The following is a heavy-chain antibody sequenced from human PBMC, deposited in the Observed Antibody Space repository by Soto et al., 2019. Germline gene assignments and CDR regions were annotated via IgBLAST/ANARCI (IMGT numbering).Heavy chain of an antibody. CDR1: GFTFSSYA. D-gene: IGHD3-9*01. CDR2: ISYDGSNK. CDR3: ARDSPTLPPKNGFDSGY. V-gene: IGHV3-30-3*01. J-gene: IGHJ4*02. Sequence: GGSLKLSCAASGFTFSSYAMHGVRQAPGKGLEWVAVISYDGSNKYYADSVKGRFTISRDNSKNTLYLQMNSLRAEDTAVYYCARDSPTLPPKNGFDSGYWGQGTLVTVSS.